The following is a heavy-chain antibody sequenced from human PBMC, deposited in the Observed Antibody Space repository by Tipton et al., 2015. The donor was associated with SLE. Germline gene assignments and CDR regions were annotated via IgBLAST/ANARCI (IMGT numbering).Heavy chain of an antibody. CDR1: GFIFRSHA. V-gene: IGHV3-30*04. CDR3: ATQNWLDP. Sequence: SLRLSCAASGFIFRSHAMHWVRQAPGKGLEWVAVISFDGSNTHYADSVKGRFTISRDNSKNTLYLQMNSLSAEDAAVYYCATQNWLDPWGQGTLVIVSS. CDR2: ISFDGSNT. J-gene: IGHJ5*02.